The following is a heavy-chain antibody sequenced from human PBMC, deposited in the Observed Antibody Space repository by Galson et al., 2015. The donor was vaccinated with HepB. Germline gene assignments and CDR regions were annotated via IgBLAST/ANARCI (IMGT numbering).Heavy chain of an antibody. D-gene: IGHD5-24*01. V-gene: IGHV1-69*04. CDR3: AREGAEMATIFFDY. CDR2: IIPILGIA. J-gene: IGHJ4*02. CDR1: GGTFSSYT. Sequence: SVKVSCKASGGTFSSYTISWVRQAPGQGLEWMGRIIPILGIANYAQKFQGRVTITADKSTSTAYMELSSLRSEDTAVYYCAREGAEMATIFFDYWGQGTLVTVSS.